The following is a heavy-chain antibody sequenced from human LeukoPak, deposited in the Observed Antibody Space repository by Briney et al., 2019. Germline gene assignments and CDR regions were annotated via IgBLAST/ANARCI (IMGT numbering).Heavy chain of an antibody. CDR3: ARGLEWLTRRHTWFDP. CDR2: ISTYNGNT. CDR1: GYIFSTYA. D-gene: IGHD3-3*01. J-gene: IGHJ5*02. V-gene: IGHV1-18*01. Sequence: ASVKVSCKTSGYIFSTYAITWVRQAPGQGLEWMGWISTYNGNTKYAQNLQGRVTMTTDTSTTTAYMEVRSLISDDTAVYYCARGLEWLTRRHTWFDPWGQGTLVTVSS.